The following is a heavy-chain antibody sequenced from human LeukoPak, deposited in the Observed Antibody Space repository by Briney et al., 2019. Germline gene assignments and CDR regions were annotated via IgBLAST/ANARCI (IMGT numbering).Heavy chain of an antibody. CDR2: ISSSSSTI. V-gene: IGHV3-48*01. D-gene: IGHD7-27*01. CDR1: GFTFSSYS. Sequence: PGGSLRLPCAASGFTFSSYSMNWVRQAPGKGLEWVSYISSSSSTIYYADSVKGRFTISRDNAKNSLYLQMNSLRAEDTAVYYCARAGGDDAFDIWGQGTMVTVSS. CDR3: ARAGGDDAFDI. J-gene: IGHJ3*02.